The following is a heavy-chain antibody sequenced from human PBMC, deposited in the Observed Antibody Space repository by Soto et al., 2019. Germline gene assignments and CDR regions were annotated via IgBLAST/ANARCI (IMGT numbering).Heavy chain of an antibody. CDR3: VRHMRGASNAFDI. CDR2: IYYSGST. CDR1: GGSISNYY. Sequence: SETLSLTCTVSGGSISNYYWSWTRQPPGKELEWIGYIYYSGSTNYNPSLKSRVTISVDTSKNQFSLKLTSVTDADTAVYYCVRHMRGASNAFDIWGQGTMVTVSS. D-gene: IGHD3-16*01. J-gene: IGHJ3*02. V-gene: IGHV4-59*08.